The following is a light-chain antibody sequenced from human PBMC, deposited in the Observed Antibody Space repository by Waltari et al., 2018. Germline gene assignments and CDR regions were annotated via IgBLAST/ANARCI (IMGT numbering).Light chain of an antibody. CDR3: QHYLRLPAT. J-gene: IGKJ1*01. CDR1: QSVSTY. V-gene: IGKV3-20*01. CDR2: HAS. Sequence: SCRARQSVSTYLAWYQQKPGQAPRLLIYHASTRATGIPDRFSGSGSGTDFSLTISRLEPEDFAVYHCQHYLRLPATFGQGTKVEIK.